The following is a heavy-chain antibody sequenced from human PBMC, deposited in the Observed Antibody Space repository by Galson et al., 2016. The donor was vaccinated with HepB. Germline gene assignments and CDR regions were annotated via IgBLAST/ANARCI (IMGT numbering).Heavy chain of an antibody. CDR1: GYTFTSYA. CDR2: INAGNGHT. D-gene: IGHD4-17*01. CDR3: ESVLVGGRGYGDDYYMDV. V-gene: IGHV1-3*01. J-gene: IGHJ6*03. Sequence: SVKVSCKASGYTFTSYAMHWVRQAPGQRLEWMGWINAGNGHTKYSQKFQGRVTITRDTAASTAYMELSSLRSEDTAVNYWESVLVGGRGYGDDYYMDVWGRGTTVTVSS.